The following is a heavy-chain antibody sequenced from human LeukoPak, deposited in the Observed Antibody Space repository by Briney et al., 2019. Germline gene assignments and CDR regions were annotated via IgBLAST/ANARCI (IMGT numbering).Heavy chain of an antibody. CDR3: ARVNWSGYDFRGAFDI. V-gene: IGHV4-59*01. J-gene: IGHJ3*02. D-gene: IGHD5-12*01. CDR1: GGSISSYY. CDR2: LYYSGST. Sequence: SETLSLTCTVSGGSISSYYWTWIRQPPGKGLEWIGSLYYSGSTNYNPSLKSRVTISVDTSKNQFSLKLSSVTAADTAVYYCARVNWSGYDFRGAFDIWGQGTMVTVSS.